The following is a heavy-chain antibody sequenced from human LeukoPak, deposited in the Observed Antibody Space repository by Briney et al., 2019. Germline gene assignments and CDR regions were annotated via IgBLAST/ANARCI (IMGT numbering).Heavy chain of an antibody. Sequence: GGSLRLSCSVAGFTFTDHYMNWIRQVPGKGLEWVSYINTIGSHAEYADSVKGRFTISRDNDKNSLYLQMDSLRAEDTAVYYCARDKLQGATLFDYWGQGTLVTVSS. J-gene: IGHJ4*02. CDR3: ARDKLQGATLFDY. D-gene: IGHD1-26*01. CDR1: GFTFTDHY. CDR2: INTIGSHA. V-gene: IGHV3-11*04.